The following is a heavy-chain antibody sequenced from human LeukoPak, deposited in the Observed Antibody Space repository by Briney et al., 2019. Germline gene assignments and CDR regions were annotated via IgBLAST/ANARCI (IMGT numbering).Heavy chain of an antibody. J-gene: IGHJ6*02. D-gene: IGHD2-2*02. CDR1: GFTFSSNS. Sequence: PGGSLRRSGAASGFTFSSNSMKWVRQAPGKGLEWVSSISSSSSYIYYADSVKGRFTISRDNAKNSLYLQMNSLRAEDTAVYYCARSGRHCSSTSCYTFGDYYYYGMDVWGQGTTVTVSS. V-gene: IGHV3-21*01. CDR2: ISSSSSYI. CDR3: ARSGRHCSSTSCYTFGDYYYYGMDV.